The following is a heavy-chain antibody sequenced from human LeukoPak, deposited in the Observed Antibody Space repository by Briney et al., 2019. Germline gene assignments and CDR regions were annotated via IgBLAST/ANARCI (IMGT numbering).Heavy chain of an antibody. V-gene: IGHV3-30-3*01. CDR2: ISYDGSNK. Sequence: PGGSLRLSCAASGFTFSTYALHWVRQAPGKGLEWVAVISYDGSNKYYADSVKGRFTISGDSSKNTLYLQMNSLRAEDTAVYYCARDMRGVVPAAILGYFDYWGQGTLVTVSS. J-gene: IGHJ4*02. CDR1: GFTFSTYA. CDR3: ARDMRGVVPAAILGYFDY. D-gene: IGHD2-2*01.